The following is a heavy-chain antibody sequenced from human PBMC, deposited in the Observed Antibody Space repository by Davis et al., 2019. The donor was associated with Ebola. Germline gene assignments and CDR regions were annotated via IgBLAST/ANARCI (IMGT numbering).Heavy chain of an antibody. V-gene: IGHV1-3*01. Sequence: AASVKVSCKASGYTFTSYAMHWVRQAPGQRLEWMGWINAGNGNTKYSQKFQGRVTITRDTSASTAYMELSSLRSEDTAVYYCARDRRGYSSSHWELPHHYYYGMDVWGQGTTVTVSS. CDR2: INAGNGNT. D-gene: IGHD6-6*01. CDR3: ARDRRGYSSSHWELPHHYYYGMDV. J-gene: IGHJ6*02. CDR1: GYTFTSYA.